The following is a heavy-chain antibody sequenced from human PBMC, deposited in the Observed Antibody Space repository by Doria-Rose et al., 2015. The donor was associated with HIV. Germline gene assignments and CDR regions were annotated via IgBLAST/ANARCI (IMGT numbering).Heavy chain of an antibody. V-gene: IGHV4-34*01. J-gene: IGHJ6*02. CDR3: ARGLLRGGWNDVDYYYGMDV. Sequence: QVQLQQWDAGLVKPSETLSLTCAVFGGSFSGYYWSWIRRPPGKGLEWIGEINHCGSTNYKTSPKSRVTISLDTSKNLFSLKLSSVTAADTAVYYCARGLLRGGWNDVDYYYGMDVWGQGTTVTVSS. D-gene: IGHD1-1*01. CDR2: INHCGST. CDR1: GGSFSGYY.